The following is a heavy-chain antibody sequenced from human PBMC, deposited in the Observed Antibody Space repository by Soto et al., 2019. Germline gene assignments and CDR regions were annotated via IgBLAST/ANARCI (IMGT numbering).Heavy chain of an antibody. J-gene: IGHJ4*02. CDR3: AVVVPARFDY. CDR1: GGSISSSYY. D-gene: IGHD2-2*01. CDR2: IYYSGST. Sequence: TLSLTCAVSGGSISSSYYWSWIRQHPGKGLEWIGYIYYSGSTYYNPSLKSRVTISVDTSKNQFSLKLSSVTAADTAVYYCAVVVPARFDYWGQGTLVTVSS. V-gene: IGHV4-31*11.